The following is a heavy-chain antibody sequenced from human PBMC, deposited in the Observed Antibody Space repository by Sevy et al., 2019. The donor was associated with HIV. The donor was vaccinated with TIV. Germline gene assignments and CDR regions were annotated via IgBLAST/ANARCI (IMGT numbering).Heavy chain of an antibody. CDR1: GGSISSYY. V-gene: IGHV4-4*07. CDR2: IYTSGST. CDR3: ARDGNGYNYRDAFDI. J-gene: IGHJ3*02. D-gene: IGHD5-12*01. Sequence: SETLSLTCTVSGGSISSYYWSWIRQPAGKGLEWIGRIYTSGSTNYNPSLKSRVTMSVDTSKNQFSLKLSSVTAADTARFYCARDGNGYNYRDAFDIWGQGTMVTVS.